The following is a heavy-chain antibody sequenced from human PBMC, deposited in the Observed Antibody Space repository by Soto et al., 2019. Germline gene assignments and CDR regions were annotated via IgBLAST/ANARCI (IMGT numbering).Heavy chain of an antibody. D-gene: IGHD5-18*01. CDR3: ASYKPDGYSYGYYSEGPQNNWFDP. Sequence: SETLSLTCTVSGGSISSSSYYWGWIRQPPGKGLEWIGSIYYSGSTYYNPSLKSRVTISVDTSKNQFSLKLSSVTAADTAVYYCASYKPDGYSYGYYSEGPQNNWFDPWGQGTLVTVSS. J-gene: IGHJ5*02. CDR1: GGSISSSSYY. CDR2: IYYSGST. V-gene: IGHV4-39*01.